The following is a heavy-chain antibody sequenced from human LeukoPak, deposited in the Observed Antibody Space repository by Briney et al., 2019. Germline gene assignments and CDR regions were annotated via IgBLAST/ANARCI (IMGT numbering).Heavy chain of an antibody. V-gene: IGHV4-38-2*02. CDR2: IHHSGST. CDR1: GYSISSGYY. CDR3: ARVRSSNYEFDP. Sequence: PSETLSLTCTVSGYSISSGYYWGWIRQPPGKGLEWIGSIHHSGSTYYNPSLKSRVTISVDTSKNQFSLKLSSVTAADTAVYYCARVRSSNYEFDPWGQGTLVTVSS. D-gene: IGHD4-11*01. J-gene: IGHJ5*02.